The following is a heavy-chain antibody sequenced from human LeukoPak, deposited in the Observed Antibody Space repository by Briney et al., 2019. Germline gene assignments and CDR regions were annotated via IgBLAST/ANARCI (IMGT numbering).Heavy chain of an antibody. J-gene: IGHJ4*02. D-gene: IGHD4-11*01. Sequence: PSETLSLTCTVSGGSISSGGYYWIWIRQHPGEGLEWIGYIYYSGRTYYNPSLKSRVTISVDTSKNQFSLKLSSVTAADTAVYYCARDKATVFDYWGQGTLVTVSS. CDR3: ARDKATVFDY. CDR2: IYYSGRT. V-gene: IGHV4-31*03. CDR1: GGSISSGGYY.